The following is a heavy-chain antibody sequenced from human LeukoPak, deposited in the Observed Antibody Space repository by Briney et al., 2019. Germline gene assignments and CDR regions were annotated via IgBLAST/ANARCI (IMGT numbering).Heavy chain of an antibody. J-gene: IGHJ6*02. CDR3: ARSDYYDSSGYPYYYYYGMDV. Sequence: GESLKISFKGSGYRFTSYWIGWVRQMPGKGLEWMGIIYPGDSDTRYSPSFQGQVTISADKSISTAYLQWSSLKASDTAMYYCARSDYYDSSGYPYYYYYGMDVWGQGTTVTVSS. D-gene: IGHD3-22*01. CDR2: IYPGDSDT. V-gene: IGHV5-51*01. CDR1: GYRFTSYW.